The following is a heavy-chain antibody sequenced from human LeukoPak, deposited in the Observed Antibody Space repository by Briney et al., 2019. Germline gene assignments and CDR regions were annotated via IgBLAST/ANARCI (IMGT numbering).Heavy chain of an antibody. V-gene: IGHV4-39*07. CDR1: GDSISSSSYY. CDR2: IYYSGST. Sequence: PSETLSLTCTVSGDSISSSSYYWGWIRQPPGKGLEWIGTIYYSGSTNYNPSLKSRVTISVDTSKNQFSLKLSSVTAADTAVYYCARLSTGYSSGPGEGMDVWGQGTTVTVSS. J-gene: IGHJ6*02. D-gene: IGHD6-19*01. CDR3: ARLSTGYSSGPGEGMDV.